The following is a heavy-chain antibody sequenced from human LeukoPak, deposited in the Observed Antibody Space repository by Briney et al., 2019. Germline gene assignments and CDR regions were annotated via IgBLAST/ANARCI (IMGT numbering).Heavy chain of an antibody. J-gene: IGHJ5*02. Sequence: ASVTVSFKASGYTFTGYYMHWVRQAPGQGLEWMGWINPNSGGTNYAQKFQGRVTMNRDTSISTAYMELSRLRSDDTAVYYCARDFTVGAAGGFDPWGQGTLVTVSS. D-gene: IGHD6-13*01. V-gene: IGHV1-2*02. CDR2: INPNSGGT. CDR1: GYTFTGYY. CDR3: ARDFTVGAAGGFDP.